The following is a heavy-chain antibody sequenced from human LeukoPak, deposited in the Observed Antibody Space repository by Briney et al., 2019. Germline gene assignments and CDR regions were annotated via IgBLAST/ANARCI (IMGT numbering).Heavy chain of an antibody. CDR2: IRYDGSNK. J-gene: IGHJ4*02. V-gene: IGHV3-30*02. CDR3: ARVARLGGPVVPAAADY. D-gene: IGHD2-2*01. CDR1: GFTFSTYG. Sequence: GGSLRLSCAASGFTFSTYGMHWVRQAPGKGLEWVAFIRYDGSNKYYADSVKGRFTISRDNSKNTLYLQMNSLRAEDTAVYYCARVARLGGPVVPAAADYWGQGTLVTVSS.